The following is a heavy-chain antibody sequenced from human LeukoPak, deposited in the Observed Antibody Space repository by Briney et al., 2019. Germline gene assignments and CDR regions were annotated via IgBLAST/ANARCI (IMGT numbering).Heavy chain of an antibody. CDR3: ARDYYDSSGSPDY. D-gene: IGHD3-22*01. CDR1: GYTFTSYA. CDR2: IIPILGIA. V-gene: IGHV1-69*04. Sequence: ASVKVSCKASGYTFTSYAISWVRQAPGQGLEWMGRIIPILGIANYAQKFQGRVTITADKSTSTAYMELSSLRSEDTAVYYCARDYYDSSGSPDYWGQGTLVTVSS. J-gene: IGHJ4*02.